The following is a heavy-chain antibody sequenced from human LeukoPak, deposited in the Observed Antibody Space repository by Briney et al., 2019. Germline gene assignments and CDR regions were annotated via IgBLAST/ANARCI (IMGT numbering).Heavy chain of an antibody. Sequence: GGSVKLSCEASVFAFSSYRIQWVRQAPCKGLEWVADISHDGTVKYYADSVKGRFTISRDDSTTTLILQMNSLRVEDTAVYFCAKEGSEFSSSFLDYWGQGTLVTVSS. CDR1: VFAFSSYR. V-gene: IGHV3-30*18. D-gene: IGHD2-2*01. CDR3: AKEGSEFSSSFLDY. J-gene: IGHJ4*02. CDR2: ISHDGTVK.